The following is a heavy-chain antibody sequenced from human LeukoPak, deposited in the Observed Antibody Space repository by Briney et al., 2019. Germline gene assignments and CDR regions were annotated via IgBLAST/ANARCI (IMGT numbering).Heavy chain of an antibody. V-gene: IGHV4-31*03. CDR3: ARDHIVVVPAASVFRYYYYGMDV. Sequence: SQTLSLTCTVSGGSISSGGYYWSWIRQHPGKGLEGIGYIYYSESTYYNPSLKSRVTISVDTSKKQFSLKLSSVTAADTAVYYCARDHIVVVPAASVFRYYYYGMDVWGKGTTVTVSS. CDR1: GGSISSGGYY. J-gene: IGHJ6*04. CDR2: IYYSEST. D-gene: IGHD2-2*01.